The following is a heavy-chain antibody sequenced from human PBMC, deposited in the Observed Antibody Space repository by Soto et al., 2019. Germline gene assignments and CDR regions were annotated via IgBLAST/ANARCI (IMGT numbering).Heavy chain of an antibody. V-gene: IGHV3-33*01. CDR1: GFTFSSYG. D-gene: IGHD3-10*01. CDR3: ARENYYGSGSYYNYYMDV. Sequence: GGSLRLSCAASGFTFSSYGMHWVRQAPGKGLEWVAVIWYDGSNKYYADSVKGRFTISRDNSKNTLYLQMNSLRAEDTAVYYCARENYYGSGSYYNYYMDVWGKGTTVTVSS. CDR2: IWYDGSNK. J-gene: IGHJ6*03.